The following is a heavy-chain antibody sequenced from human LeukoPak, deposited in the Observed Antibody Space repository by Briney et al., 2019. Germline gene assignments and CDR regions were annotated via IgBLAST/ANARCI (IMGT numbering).Heavy chain of an antibody. CDR2: ILPIIDIA. J-gene: IGHJ4*02. CDR3: VKPSTFHREGAYFES. CDR1: GGTFTSSA. D-gene: IGHD2/OR15-2a*01. Sequence: ASVKVSCKASGGTFTSSAISWVRQAPGHGLECMGRILPIIDIAHYAQRLQRGVTISADKSTDTRYMERSSLRSEDTAVYFCVKPSTFHREGAYFESWGQGTLVTVSS. V-gene: IGHV1-69*04.